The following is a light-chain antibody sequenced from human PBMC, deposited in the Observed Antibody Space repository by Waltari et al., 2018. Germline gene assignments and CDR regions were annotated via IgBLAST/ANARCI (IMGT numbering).Light chain of an antibody. J-gene: IGKJ1*01. CDR2: RAS. V-gene: IGKV3-20*01. Sequence: DIVLTQSPGTASLSPGERVTLSCRASQTVGSSSLAWYQQKPGQAPRLVIYRASRRATGIPDRFNGSGSGTDFSLTISRLEPEDFAVYYCQQHGTLPATFGQGTKVEIK. CDR3: QQHGTLPAT. CDR1: QTVGSSS.